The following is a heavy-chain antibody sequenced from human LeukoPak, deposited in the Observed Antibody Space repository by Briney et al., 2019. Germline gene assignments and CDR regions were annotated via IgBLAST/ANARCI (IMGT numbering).Heavy chain of an antibody. CDR2: IDTSGSYI. CDR3: ARGRSITLLRGVAMSDGFDI. CDR1: GFTFSIYS. D-gene: IGHD3-10*01. V-gene: IGHV3-21*01. J-gene: IGHJ3*02. Sequence: PGGSLRLSCAASGFTFSIYSMNWVRQAPGKGPEWVSFIDTSGSYIYYGDSVKGRVTISRDNAKNSLYLQMNGLRAEDTAVYYCARGRSITLLRGVAMSDGFDIWGQGAMVTVSS.